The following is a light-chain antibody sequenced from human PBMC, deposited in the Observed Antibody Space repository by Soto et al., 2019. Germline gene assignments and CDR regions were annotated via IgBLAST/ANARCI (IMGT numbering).Light chain of an antibody. V-gene: IGKV1-5*01. CDR3: QQYNSYRWT. CDR2: DAS. J-gene: IGKJ1*01. CDR1: QSISSW. Sequence: DIQMTQSPSTLSASVGDRVTITCRASQSISSWLAWYQQKPGKAPKLLIYDASGLESGVPSRFSGSGSGTEFTLTISSLQPDDFATYYCQQYNSYRWTFGQGTKVDIK.